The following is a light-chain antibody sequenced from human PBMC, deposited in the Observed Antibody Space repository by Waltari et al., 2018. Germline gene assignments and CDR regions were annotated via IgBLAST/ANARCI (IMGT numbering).Light chain of an antibody. J-gene: IGLJ2*01. Sequence: QSVLTQQPAVSGAPGQTDTIPCTGISPHIGARYDLHWYQQFPGTAPKLLIYGDSKRPSVVPDRFSGSKSGTSASLAITGLQAEDEADYYCQSYDSSLSGLVFGGGTKLTVL. CDR3: QSYDSSLSGLV. CDR1: SPHIGARYD. V-gene: IGLV1-40*01. CDR2: GDS.